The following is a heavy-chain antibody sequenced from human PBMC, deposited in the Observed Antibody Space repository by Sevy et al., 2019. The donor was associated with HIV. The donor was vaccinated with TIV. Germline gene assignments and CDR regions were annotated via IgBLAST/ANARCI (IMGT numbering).Heavy chain of an antibody. Sequence: GGSLRLSCVVSGLTFSSDSMNWVRQAPGKGLEWLAYISSSSRTIYYADSVEGRFTISRDNDKKSVFLQMNNPRDEDSATYYCSRDVDTPFVRSFDSWGQGTLVTVSS. CDR3: SRDVDTPFVRSFDS. J-gene: IGHJ4*02. D-gene: IGHD5-18*01. CDR2: ISSSSRTI. V-gene: IGHV3-48*02. CDR1: GLTFSSDS.